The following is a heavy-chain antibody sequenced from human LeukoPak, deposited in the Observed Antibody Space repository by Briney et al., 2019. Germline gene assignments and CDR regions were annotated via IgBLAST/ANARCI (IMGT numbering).Heavy chain of an antibody. CDR3: ARSHRDGYKLFDY. Sequence: GGSLRLSCAASGFTFSSYSMNWVRQAPGKGLEWVSSISSSSSYIYYADSVKGRFTISRDNAKNSLYLQMNSLRAEDTAMYYCARSHRDGYKLFDYWGQGTLVTVSS. CDR2: ISSSSSYI. D-gene: IGHD5-24*01. CDR1: GFTFSSYS. J-gene: IGHJ4*02. V-gene: IGHV3-21*01.